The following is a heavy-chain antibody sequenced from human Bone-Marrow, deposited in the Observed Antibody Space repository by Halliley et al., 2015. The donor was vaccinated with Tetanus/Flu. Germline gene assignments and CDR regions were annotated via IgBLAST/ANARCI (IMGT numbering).Heavy chain of an antibody. CDR1: GFSFMFYG. Sequence: SLRLSCAASGFSFMFYGMHWVRQAPGKGLEWVAFMSNDGSDEYYADSVKGRFTISRDNSKKILYLQMNSLTTEDTAVYYCAKDRLNTAMVAGGDFWGQGTLVSVSS. J-gene: IGHJ4*02. CDR2: MSNDGSDE. V-gene: IGHV3-30*18. CDR3: AKDRLNTAMVAGGDF. D-gene: IGHD5-18*01.